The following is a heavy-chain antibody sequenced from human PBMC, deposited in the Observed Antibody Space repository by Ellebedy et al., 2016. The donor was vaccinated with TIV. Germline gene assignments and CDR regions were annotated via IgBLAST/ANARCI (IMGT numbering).Heavy chain of an antibody. V-gene: IGHV3-7*01. CDR1: GFTFITYT. J-gene: IGHJ5*02. CDR2: IYQDGSDK. D-gene: IGHD4-17*01. Sequence: GESLKISCAASGFTFITYTMNWLRQAPGKGLEWVANIYQDGSDKYYVDSVKGRFTISRDNAKNSLYLQLNSLRVEDTAVYYCARRGSYGDYAVQVNNWFDRWGQGTLVTV. CDR3: ARRGSYGDYAVQVNNWFDR.